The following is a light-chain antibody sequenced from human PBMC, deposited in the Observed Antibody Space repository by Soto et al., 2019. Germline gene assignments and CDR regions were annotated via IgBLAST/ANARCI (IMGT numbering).Light chain of an antibody. V-gene: IGKV3-11*01. J-gene: IGKJ5*01. CDR2: DAS. CDR3: PQRRIWPIS. Sequence: EIVLTKSQATLSLSTGERATLSCRVSLSVSNSLAWYQQKSGQAPRLLIYDASNRATGIPARFSGSGSGTDFTLTIISLEPADCTVYYCPQRRIWPISFDHGTRLAIK. CDR1: LSVSNS.